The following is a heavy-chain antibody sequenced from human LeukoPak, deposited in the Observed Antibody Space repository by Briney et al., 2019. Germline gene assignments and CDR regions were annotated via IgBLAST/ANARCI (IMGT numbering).Heavy chain of an antibody. CDR1: GFTFSSYA. Sequence: PGGSLRLSCAASGFTFSSYAMHWVRQAPGKVLEWVAAISYDGTNKNYADSVKGRFTISRDNSKNTLYLQMNSLRVEDTAVYYCAKEYSGYDDFDYWGQGTLVTVSS. V-gene: IGHV3-30*04. D-gene: IGHD5-12*01. J-gene: IGHJ4*02. CDR2: ISYDGTNK. CDR3: AKEYSGYDDFDY.